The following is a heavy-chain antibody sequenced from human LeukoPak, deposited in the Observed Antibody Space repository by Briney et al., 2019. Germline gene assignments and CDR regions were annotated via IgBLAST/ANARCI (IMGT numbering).Heavy chain of an antibody. Sequence: GASVTVSCKASGYTFTSYGISWVRQAPGQGLEWMGGIIPIFGTANYAQKFQGRVTITADESTSTAYMELSSLRSEDTAVYYCARGVSSGIAAVDWGQGTLVTVSS. D-gene: IGHD6-13*01. CDR3: ARGVSSGIAAVD. CDR1: GYTFTSYG. V-gene: IGHV1-69*13. CDR2: IIPIFGTA. J-gene: IGHJ4*02.